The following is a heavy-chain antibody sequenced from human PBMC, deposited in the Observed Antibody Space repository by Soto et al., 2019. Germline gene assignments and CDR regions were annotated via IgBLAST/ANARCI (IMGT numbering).Heavy chain of an antibody. Sequence: SETLSLTCTVSGGSISSSGYYWGWIRQPPGKGLEWIGSIYYSGRTYNNSSLKSRVTISVDTSKNQFSLKMRSVTAADTAVYYCASLRGYDILTGWMDVWGKGTTVTVS. CDR3: ASLRGYDILTGWMDV. J-gene: IGHJ6*03. D-gene: IGHD3-9*01. V-gene: IGHV4-39*01. CDR2: IYYSGRT. CDR1: GGSISSSGYY.